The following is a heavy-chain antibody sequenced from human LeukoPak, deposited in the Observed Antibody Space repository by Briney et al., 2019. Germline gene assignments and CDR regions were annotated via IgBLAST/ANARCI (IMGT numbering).Heavy chain of an antibody. V-gene: IGHV1-24*01. D-gene: IGHD5-18*01. CDR1: GYTLTELS. J-gene: IGHJ4*02. CDR3: ATDGPYTAMVKGGDY. Sequence: ASVKVSCKVSGYTLTELSMHWVRQAPGKGLEWMGGFDPEDGETIYAQKFQGRVTMTEDTSTDTAYMGLSSLRSEDTAVYYRATDGPYTAMVKGGDYWGQGTLVTVSS. CDR2: FDPEDGET.